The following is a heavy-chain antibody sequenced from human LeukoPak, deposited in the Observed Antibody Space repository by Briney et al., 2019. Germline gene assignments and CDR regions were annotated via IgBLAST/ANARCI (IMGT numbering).Heavy chain of an antibody. CDR3: ARAPSRYYYGSGSYYKEDAFDI. CDR2: INHSGST. V-gene: IGHV4-34*01. CDR1: GGSFSGYY. D-gene: IGHD3-10*01. Sequence: SETLSLTCAVYGGSFSGYYWSWIRQPPGKGLEWIGEINHSGSTNYNPSLKSRVTISVDTSKNQFSLKLSSVTAADTAVYYCARAPSRYYYGSGSYYKEDAFDIWGQGTMVTVSS. J-gene: IGHJ3*02.